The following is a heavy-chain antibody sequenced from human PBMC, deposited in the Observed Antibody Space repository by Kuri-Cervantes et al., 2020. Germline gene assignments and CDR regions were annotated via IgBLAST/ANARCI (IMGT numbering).Heavy chain of an antibody. V-gene: IGHV2-26*01. Sequence: SGPTLVKPTETLTLTCTVSGFSLSNARMGVSWIRQPPGKALEWLAHIFSNDEKSYSTSLKSRLTISKDTSKSQVVLTMTNMDPVDTATYYCAHRRSTKWELGAFDIWGQGTMVTVSS. CDR3: AHRRSTKWELGAFDI. D-gene: IGHD1-26*01. CDR2: IFSNDEK. J-gene: IGHJ3*02. CDR1: GFSLSNARMG.